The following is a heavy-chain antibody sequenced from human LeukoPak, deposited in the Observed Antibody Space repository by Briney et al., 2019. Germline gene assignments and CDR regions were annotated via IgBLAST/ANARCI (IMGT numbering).Heavy chain of an antibody. CDR3: ARVQLAYSYGLFDN. CDR1: GGSLSTYY. CDR2: IYSSGST. J-gene: IGHJ4*02. V-gene: IGHV4-59*12. D-gene: IGHD4-11*01. Sequence: SETLSPTCTVSGGSLSTYYWSWIRQPPGKGLEWIGYIYSSGSTNYNPSLKSRVTISVDTSKNQFSLKLRSVTAADTAVYYCARVQLAYSYGLFDNWGQGSLVTVSS.